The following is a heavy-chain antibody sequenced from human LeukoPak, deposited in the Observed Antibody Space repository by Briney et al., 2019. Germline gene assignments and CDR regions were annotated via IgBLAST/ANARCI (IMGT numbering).Heavy chain of an antibody. D-gene: IGHD2-15*01. CDR3: ARVGCSGGSCYYYYYMDV. CDR2: IIPIFGTA. V-gene: IGHV1-69*13. Sequence: SVKVSCKASGGTFSSYAISWVRQAPGQGLEWMGGIIPIFGTANYAQKLQGRVTITADESTSTAYMELSSLRSEDTAVYYCARVGCSGGSCYYYYYMDVWGKGTTVTISS. J-gene: IGHJ6*03. CDR1: GGTFSSYA.